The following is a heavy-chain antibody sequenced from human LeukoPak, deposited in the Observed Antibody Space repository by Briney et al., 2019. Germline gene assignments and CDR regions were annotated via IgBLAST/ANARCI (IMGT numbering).Heavy chain of an antibody. CDR1: GYIFTNYY. J-gene: IGHJ4*02. CDR3: AREKSGTYFFDY. V-gene: IGHV1-46*01. CDR2: INPCGEPT. D-gene: IGHD1-26*01. Sequence: ASVKVSCKASGYIFTNYYIHWVRQAPGQGLEWMGIINPCGEPTSYAHKFQGRLIMTRDTSTSTVYMELSSLRSEDTAVYYCAREKSGTYFFDYWGQGTLVTVSS.